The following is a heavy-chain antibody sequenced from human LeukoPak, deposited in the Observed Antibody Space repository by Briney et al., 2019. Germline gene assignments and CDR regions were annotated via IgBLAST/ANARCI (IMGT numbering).Heavy chain of an antibody. D-gene: IGHD3/OR15-3a*01. CDR2: LSWNSGSI. V-gene: IGHV3-9*01. J-gene: IGHJ6*03. Sequence: PGGSLRLSCAASGFNFDDYAMHWVRQAPGKGLEWVSGLSWNSGSIAYADSVKDRFTISRDNSANSLYLQMNSLRGEDTALYYCTKDKGGSWTSYYNMDVWGKGTMVTVSS. CDR3: TKDKGGSWTSYYNMDV. CDR1: GFNFDDYA.